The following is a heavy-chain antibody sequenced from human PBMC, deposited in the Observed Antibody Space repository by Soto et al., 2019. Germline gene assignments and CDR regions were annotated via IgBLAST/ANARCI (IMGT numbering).Heavy chain of an antibody. CDR2: IYESGYT. CDR1: VASVSSGAYY. D-gene: IGHD5-18*01. Sequence: TLSLTGTVSVASVSSGAYYWGWVRQRPGRGLEWIGYIYESGYTYYNTSLKSRLTISLDRPNNPFSLGLTSVTAADTAVYSCVRALRHTPMGYHWFDPWGPGTMVTFSS. J-gene: IGHJ5*02. V-gene: IGHV4-31*03. CDR3: VRALRHTPMGYHWFDP.